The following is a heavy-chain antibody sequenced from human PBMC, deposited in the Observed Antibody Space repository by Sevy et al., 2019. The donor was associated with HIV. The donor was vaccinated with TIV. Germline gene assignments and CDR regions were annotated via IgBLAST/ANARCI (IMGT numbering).Heavy chain of an antibody. J-gene: IGHJ4*02. Sequence: GGSLRLSCAASGFTVSSTYMNWVRQAPGEGLEWVSIIYPDGRGRNTYYADSVKGRFTISRDNSKNALYLQLNSRRAEDTALYYCARDSPNHYFDYWGQGTLVTVSS. CDR2: IYPDGRGRNT. CDR3: ARDSPNHYFDY. V-gene: IGHV3-53*01. CDR1: GFTVSSTY.